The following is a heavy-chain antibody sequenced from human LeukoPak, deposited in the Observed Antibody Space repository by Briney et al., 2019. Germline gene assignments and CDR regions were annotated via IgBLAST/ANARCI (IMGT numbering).Heavy chain of an antibody. CDR1: GFTFTAYH. CDR2: INPNSGGT. J-gene: IGHJ4*02. D-gene: IGHD6-19*01. V-gene: IGHV1-2*02. CDR3: ARDQDSSGWYDY. Sequence: ASVKVSCKASGFTFTAYHMHWVRQAPGQGLEWMGWINPNSGGTNYAQKFQGRVTMTRDTSISTAYMELSRLRSGDTAVYYCARDQDSSGWYDYWGQGTLVTVSS.